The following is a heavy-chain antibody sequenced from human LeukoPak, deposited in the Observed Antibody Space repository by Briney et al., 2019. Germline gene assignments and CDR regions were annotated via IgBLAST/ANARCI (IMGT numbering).Heavy chain of an antibody. CDR2: ISGSGSLT. J-gene: IGHJ5*02. Sequence: GGSLRLSCAPSGFTFINYTMSWVRQAPGKGLELVSIISGSGSLTDYADSVRGRFTISRDNSKNTLYLQMNSLRAEDTAVYYCAKDPTKTYYYDSSGYTWGQGTLVTVSS. V-gene: IGHV3-23*01. CDR3: AKDPTKTYYYDSSGYT. D-gene: IGHD3-22*01. CDR1: GFTFINYT.